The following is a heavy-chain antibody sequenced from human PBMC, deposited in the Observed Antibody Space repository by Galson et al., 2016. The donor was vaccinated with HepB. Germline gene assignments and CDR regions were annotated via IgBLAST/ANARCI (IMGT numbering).Heavy chain of an antibody. D-gene: IGHD6-13*01. V-gene: IGHV1-18*01. CDR1: YTFTSYG. Sequence: YTFTSYGFSWVRQAPGQGLEWTGWISAYNGNTNYAQKFQGRDTMTTDTSTSTANMELSSLRFDDTAIYNCARELHGAAPDYWGQGTLVTVSS. J-gene: IGHJ4*02. CDR3: ARELHGAAPDY. CDR2: ISAYNGNT.